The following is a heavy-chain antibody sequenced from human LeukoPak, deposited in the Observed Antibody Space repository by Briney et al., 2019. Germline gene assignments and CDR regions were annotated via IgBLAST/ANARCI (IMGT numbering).Heavy chain of an antibody. Sequence: GGSLRLSCAASGFTFSSYAMSWVRQAPGTGLEWVSTLSGSGTATYYADSVKGRFTTSRDNSKDTLYLQMDNLRADNTAVYYCAKHLGSHSFLFYYMDVWGTGTSVIVS. D-gene: IGHD2/OR15-2a*01. CDR1: GFTFSSYA. V-gene: IGHV3-23*01. J-gene: IGHJ6*03. CDR2: LSGSGTAT. CDR3: AKHLGSHSFLFYYMDV.